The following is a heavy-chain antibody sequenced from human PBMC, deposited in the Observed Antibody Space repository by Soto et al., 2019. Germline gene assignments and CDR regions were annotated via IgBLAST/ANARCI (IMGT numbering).Heavy chain of an antibody. J-gene: IGHJ4*02. CDR2: ISGSGDSS. D-gene: IGHD2-2*03. CDR1: GFTFSSFG. V-gene: IGHV3-23*01. CDR3: AKVGIGMFSHKHHFDH. Sequence: GGSLRLSCAASGFTFSSFGMAWVRQAPGKGLEWVSAISGSGDSSYYADSVKDRFTISRDNPTNTLYLQMDNLRAEDTAVYYCAKVGIGMFSHKHHFDHWGQGTQVTVSS.